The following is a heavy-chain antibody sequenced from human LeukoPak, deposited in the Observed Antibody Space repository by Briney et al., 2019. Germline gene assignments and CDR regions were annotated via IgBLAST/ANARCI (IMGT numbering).Heavy chain of an antibody. CDR2: ISAYNGNT. J-gene: IGHJ4*02. CDR1: GYRFTGYY. V-gene: IGHV1-18*04. D-gene: IGHD5-18*01. Sequence: ASVKVSCKASGYRFTGYYIHWVRQAPGQGLEWMGWISAYNGNTNYAQKLQGRVTMTTDTSTSTAYMELRSLRSDDTAVYYCARDLSQGIQLWFEGYFDYWGQGTLVTVSS. CDR3: ARDLSQGIQLWFEGYFDY.